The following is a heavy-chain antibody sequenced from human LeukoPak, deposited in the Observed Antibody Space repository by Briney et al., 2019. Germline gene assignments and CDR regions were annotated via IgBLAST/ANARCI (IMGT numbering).Heavy chain of an antibody. CDR3: ARPRLGATPFDAFDI. Sequence: GASVKVSCKASGYTFTGYYMHWVRQAPGQGLEWMGWINPNSGGTNYAQKFQGRVTMTRDTSISTAYMELSRLRSDDTAVYYCARPRLGATPFDAFDIWGQGTMVTVSS. CDR1: GYTFTGYY. J-gene: IGHJ3*02. V-gene: IGHV1-2*02. CDR2: INPNSGGT. D-gene: IGHD1-26*01.